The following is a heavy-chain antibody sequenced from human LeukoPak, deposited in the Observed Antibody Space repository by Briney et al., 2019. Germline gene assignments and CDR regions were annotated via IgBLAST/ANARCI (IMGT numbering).Heavy chain of an antibody. Sequence: SETLSLTCTVSGGSITNNYWNWHWIRQPQGRGLEWIGYIYYGGSTNYNPSLRSRVTIAVDKSNNQVSLKLNSVTAADTAMYYCARDKSGPTAHYDVFEIWGQGTMVTVSS. CDR1: GGSITNNY. J-gene: IGHJ3*02. CDR2: IYYGGST. D-gene: IGHD4/OR15-4a*01. V-gene: IGHV4-59*01. CDR3: ARDKSGPTAHYDVFEI.